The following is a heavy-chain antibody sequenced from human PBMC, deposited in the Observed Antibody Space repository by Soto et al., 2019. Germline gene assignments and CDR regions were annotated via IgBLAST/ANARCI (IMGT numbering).Heavy chain of an antibody. CDR1: GYTFRNYD. CDR2: NSISKGKT. CDR3: ARKGYIGNFGLDV. D-gene: IGHD5-12*01. V-gene: IGHV1-18*01. Sequence: QVQLVQSGAEVKRPGASVKVSCKASGYTFRNYDVAWVRRAPGHGLEWMGWNSISKGKTYYQESLQGRVTMTMDTGTTTDYMEVRSLRSDDTAVYYCARKGYIGNFGLDVWGQGTTVTVSS. J-gene: IGHJ6*02.